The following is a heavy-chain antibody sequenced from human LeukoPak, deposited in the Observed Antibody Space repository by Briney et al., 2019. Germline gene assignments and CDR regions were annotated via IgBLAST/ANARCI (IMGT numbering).Heavy chain of an antibody. CDR3: AGELDH. CDR1: GFAFSSDA. D-gene: IGHD6-19*01. J-gene: IGHJ4*02. V-gene: IGHV3-30*04. CDR2: ISYDGSNE. Sequence: GGSLRLSCSASGFAFSSDAMHWVRQAPGRGLEWLAVISYDGSNEDHAESVRGRFTISRNSLRPEDTAVYYGARDLVYSSGWYAGELDHWGLGTLVIVSS.